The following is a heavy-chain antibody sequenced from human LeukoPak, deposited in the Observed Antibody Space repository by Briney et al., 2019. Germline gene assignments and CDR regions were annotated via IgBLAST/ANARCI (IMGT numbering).Heavy chain of an antibody. J-gene: IGHJ4*02. CDR3: ARAAFYYDSSGHSPDFDY. CDR2: INPNTGAT. D-gene: IGHD3-22*01. CDR1: GYTFTDYY. Sequence: ASVKVSCKAPGYTFTDYYLHWVRQAPGQGLEWMGWINPNTGATDYAQNFQGRVAMTRDTSISTAYMDLSRLRSDDTAVYYCARAAFYYDSSGHSPDFDYWGQGTLVTVSS. V-gene: IGHV1-2*02.